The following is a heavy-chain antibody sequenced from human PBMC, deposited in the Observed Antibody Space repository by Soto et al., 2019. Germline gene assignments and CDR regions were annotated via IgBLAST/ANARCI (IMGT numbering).Heavy chain of an antibody. CDR2: ISGSGGST. CDR1: GFTFSSYA. D-gene: IGHD2-15*01. V-gene: IGHV3-23*01. Sequence: GGSLRLSCAASGFTFSSYAMSWVRQAPGKGLEWVSAISGSGGSTYYADSVKGRFTISRDNSKNTLYLQMNSLRAEDTAVYYCAKDPRYCSGGSCYSGVPGAFDIWGQGTMVTVSS. J-gene: IGHJ3*02. CDR3: AKDPRYCSGGSCYSGVPGAFDI.